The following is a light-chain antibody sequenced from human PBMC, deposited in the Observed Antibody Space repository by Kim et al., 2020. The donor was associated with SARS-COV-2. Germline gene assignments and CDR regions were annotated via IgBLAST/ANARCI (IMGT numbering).Light chain of an antibody. CDR1: AIGSKN. V-gene: IGLV3-9*01. Sequence: ALGQTAKITWGGKAIGSKNVHWYQQKTGQAPVVVIYRDNNRPSGIPERFSGSNSGNTATLTITRAQAGDEADYYCQVWDSRIVVFGGGTQLTVL. J-gene: IGLJ2*01. CDR2: RDN. CDR3: QVWDSRIVV.